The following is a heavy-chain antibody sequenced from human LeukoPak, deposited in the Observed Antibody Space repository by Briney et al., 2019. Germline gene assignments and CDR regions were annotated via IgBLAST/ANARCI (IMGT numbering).Heavy chain of an antibody. J-gene: IGHJ6*03. CDR3: AKNADRGAYCSGGSCYPYYYYYTDV. CDR2: ISSTGGTT. D-gene: IGHD2-15*01. V-gene: IGHV3-23*01. Sequence: GGSLRLSCAASGFTFSSYGMSWVRQAPGKGLEWVPAISSTGGTTYYADSVKGRFTISRDNSKNTLYLQMNSLRAEDTAIYYCAKNADRGAYCSGGSCYPYYYYYTDVWGEGTTVTISS. CDR1: GFTFSSYG.